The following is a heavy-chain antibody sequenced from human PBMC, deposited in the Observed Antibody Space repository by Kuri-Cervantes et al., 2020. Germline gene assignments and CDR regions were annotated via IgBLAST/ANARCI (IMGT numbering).Heavy chain of an antibody. CDR3: ARVGSPVAHLRWIDC. CDR2: ISWNSGSI. J-gene: IGHJ4*02. D-gene: IGHD6-19*01. Sequence: GGSLRLSCAASGFTFDDYAMHWVRQAPGKGLEWVSGISWNSGSIGYADSVKGRFTISRDNAENSLYLQMNSLRVEDTAVYYCARVGSPVAHLRWIDCWGQGTLGTVSS. V-gene: IGHV3-9*01. CDR1: GFTFDDYA.